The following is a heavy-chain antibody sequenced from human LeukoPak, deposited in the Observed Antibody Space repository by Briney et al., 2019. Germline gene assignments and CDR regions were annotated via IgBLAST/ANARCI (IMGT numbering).Heavy chain of an antibody. CDR3: AREAAAAGFDY. Sequence: ASAKVSCKASGGTFSSYAISWVRQAPGQGLEWMGGIIPIFGTANYAQKFQGRVTITADESTSTAYMELSSLRSEDTAVYYCAREAAAAGFDYWGQGTLVTVSS. D-gene: IGHD6-13*01. V-gene: IGHV1-69*13. J-gene: IGHJ4*02. CDR1: GGTFSSYA. CDR2: IIPIFGTA.